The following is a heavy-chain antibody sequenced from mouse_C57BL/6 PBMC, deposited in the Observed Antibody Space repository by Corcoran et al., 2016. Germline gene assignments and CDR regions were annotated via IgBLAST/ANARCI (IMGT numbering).Heavy chain of an antibody. J-gene: IGHJ3*01. CDR3: ARSADGYEEGAWFAY. CDR1: GYTFTDYY. D-gene: IGHD2-2*01. V-gene: IGHV1-75*01. Sequence: VQLPQSGPELVQPGASVKISCKASGYTFTDYYINWVRQRPGQGLGWIGWIFPGSGSTYYNEKFKGKATLTVDKSSSTAYMLLSGLTSEDSAVYFCARSADGYEEGAWFAYWGQGTLVTVSA. CDR2: IFPGSGST.